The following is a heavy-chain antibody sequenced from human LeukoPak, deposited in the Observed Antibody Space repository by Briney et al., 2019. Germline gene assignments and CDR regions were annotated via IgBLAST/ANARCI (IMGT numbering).Heavy chain of an antibody. V-gene: IGHV3-30*18. Sequence: GGSLRLSCAASGFTFSSYGMHWVRQAPGKGLEWVAVISYDGSNKYYADSVKGRFTISRDNSKNTLYLQMNSLRAEDTAVYYCAKADYGGNSHDAFDIWGQGTMVTVSS. CDR1: GFTFSSYG. J-gene: IGHJ3*02. CDR3: AKADYGGNSHDAFDI. D-gene: IGHD4-23*01. CDR2: ISYDGSNK.